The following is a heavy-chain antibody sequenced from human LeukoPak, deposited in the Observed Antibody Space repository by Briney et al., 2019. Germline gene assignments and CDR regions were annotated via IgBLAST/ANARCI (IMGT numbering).Heavy chain of an antibody. Sequence: GESLKISCKGSGYSFTSYWIGWVRQMPGKGLEWMGIIYPGDSDTRYSPSFHGQVTISADKSISTAYLQWSSLKASDTAMYYCARHRVEMATTYYYYYYYMDVWGKGTTVTVSS. D-gene: IGHD5-24*01. V-gene: IGHV5-51*01. CDR3: ARHRVEMATTYYYYYYYMDV. CDR2: IYPGDSDT. CDR1: GYSFTSYW. J-gene: IGHJ6*03.